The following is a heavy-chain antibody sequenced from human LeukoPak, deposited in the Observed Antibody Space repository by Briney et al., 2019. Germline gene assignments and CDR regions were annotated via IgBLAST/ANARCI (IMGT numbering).Heavy chain of an antibody. D-gene: IGHD2-2*01. CDR3: ARVVGYCSSTSCENDY. CDR2: ISSSTSYT. J-gene: IGHJ4*02. CDR1: GFTFSNYE. Sequence: GGSLRLSCAASGFTFSNYEFNWVRQAPGKGLEWVSSISSSTSYTYYADSVKGRFTISRDNAKNSVYLQMNSLRAEDTAVYYCARVVGYCSSTSCENDYWGQGTLVTVSS. V-gene: IGHV3-21*01.